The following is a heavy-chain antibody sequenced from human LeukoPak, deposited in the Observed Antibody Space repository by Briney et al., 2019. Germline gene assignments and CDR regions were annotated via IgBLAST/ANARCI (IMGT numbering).Heavy chain of an antibody. J-gene: IGHJ4*02. D-gene: IGHD1-26*01. V-gene: IGHV3-74*01. CDR3: VRDGVGAPPFDY. CDR2: IKGDGSSI. Sequence: GGSLRLSCAASGFTFSTYSMNWVRQTPGKGLVWVSRIKGDGSSISHADSVKGRFTISRDNAKNTLDLQMNNLRVEDTAVYYCVRDGVGAPPFDYWGEGVLVTVSS. CDR1: GFTFSTYS.